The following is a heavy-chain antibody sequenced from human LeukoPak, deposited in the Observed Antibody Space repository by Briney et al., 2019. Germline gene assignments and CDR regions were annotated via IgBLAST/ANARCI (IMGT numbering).Heavy chain of an antibody. V-gene: IGHV3-23*01. Sequence: PGGSLRLSCAASGFTFTIYAMSWVRQARGKGLEWVSAISASGGNTYYADSVKGRFTISRDNSKNTLYLQMSTLRAEDTAVYYCAKAHVAQSYCSGGSCYLVHYWGQGTLVTVSS. CDR1: GFTFTIYA. CDR3: AKAHVAQSYCSGGSCYLVHY. CDR2: ISASGGNT. D-gene: IGHD2-15*01. J-gene: IGHJ4*02.